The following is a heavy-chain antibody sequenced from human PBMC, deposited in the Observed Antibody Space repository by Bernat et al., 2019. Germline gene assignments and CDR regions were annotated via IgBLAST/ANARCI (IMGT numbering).Heavy chain of an antibody. CDR2: ISYDGSNK. J-gene: IGHJ4*02. D-gene: IGHD2-15*01. V-gene: IGHV3-30*03. Sequence: QVQLVESGGGVVQPGRSLRLSCAASGFTFSSYGMHWVRQAPGKGLEWVAVISYDGSNKYYADSVKGRFTISRDNSKNTLYLQMNSLRAEDTAIYYCARDGARWLDYWGQGTLVTVSS. CDR3: ARDGARWLDY. CDR1: GFTFSSYG.